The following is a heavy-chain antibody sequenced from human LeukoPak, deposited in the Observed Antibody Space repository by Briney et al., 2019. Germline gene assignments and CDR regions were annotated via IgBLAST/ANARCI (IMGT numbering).Heavy chain of an antibody. V-gene: IGHV3-30*03. CDR1: GFTFSSYG. Sequence: GGSLRLSCAASGFTFSSYGMHWVRQAPGKGLEWVAVISYDGSNKYYADSVKGRFTISRDNSKNTLYLQMNSLRAEDTAVYYCARDERYYDILTGCDYWGQGTLVTVSS. D-gene: IGHD3-9*01. CDR3: ARDERYYDILTGCDY. CDR2: ISYDGSNK. J-gene: IGHJ4*02.